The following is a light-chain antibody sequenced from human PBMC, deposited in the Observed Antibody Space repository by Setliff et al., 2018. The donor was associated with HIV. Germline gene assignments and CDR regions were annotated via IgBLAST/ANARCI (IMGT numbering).Light chain of an antibody. CDR2: VEDSGSY. Sequence: QPVLTQPSSASASLGSSVKLTCTLSSGHSTYIIAWHQQQPGKAPRYLMKVEDSGSYNKGSGVPDRFSGSSSGADCYVTISNLQSEDEADYYCETWDSNTPVFGGGTKVTVL. CDR3: ETWDSNTPV. CDR1: SGHSTYI. J-gene: IGLJ2*01. V-gene: IGLV4-60*03.